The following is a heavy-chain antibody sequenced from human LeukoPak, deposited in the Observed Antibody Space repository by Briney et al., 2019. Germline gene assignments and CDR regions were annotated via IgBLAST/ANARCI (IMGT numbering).Heavy chain of an antibody. J-gene: IGHJ4*02. V-gene: IGHV3-74*01. CDR1: GFTFSSYW. Sequence: GGSLRLSCAASGFTFSSYWMHWVRHAPGRGLVWVSRISSDGSSTIYADSVKGRFTISRDNAKNTLYLQMNSLRAEDTAVYYCARDWGGYGPTSHDYWGQGTLVTVSS. CDR3: ARDWGGYGPTSHDY. D-gene: IGHD3-16*01. CDR2: ISSDGSST.